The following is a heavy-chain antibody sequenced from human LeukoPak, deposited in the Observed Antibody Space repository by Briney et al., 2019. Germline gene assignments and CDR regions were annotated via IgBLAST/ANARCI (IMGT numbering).Heavy chain of an antibody. CDR2: INHSGST. CDR3: ARAGPYVLLWFGEPTRAEYNWFDP. Sequence: PSETLSLTCAVYGGSFSGYYWSWIRQPPGKGLEWIGEINHSGSTNYNPSLKSRVTISVDTSKNQFSLKLSSVTAADTAVYYCARAGPYVLLWFGEPTRAEYNWFDPWGQGTLVTVSS. J-gene: IGHJ5*02. D-gene: IGHD3-10*01. CDR1: GGSFSGYY. V-gene: IGHV4-34*01.